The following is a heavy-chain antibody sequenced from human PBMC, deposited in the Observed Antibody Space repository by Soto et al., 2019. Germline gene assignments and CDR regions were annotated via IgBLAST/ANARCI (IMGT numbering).Heavy chain of an antibody. Sequence: HPGGSLRLSCAASGFTFSSYAMSWVRQAPGKGLEWVSAISGSGGSAYYADSVKGRFTISRDNSKNTLYLQLSRLGAEDTAMYHCAVHLGQNYYTMDVWGQGTTVTVSS. CDR1: GFTFSSYA. V-gene: IGHV3-23*01. J-gene: IGHJ6*02. CDR3: AVHLGQNYYTMDV. CDR2: ISGSGGSA.